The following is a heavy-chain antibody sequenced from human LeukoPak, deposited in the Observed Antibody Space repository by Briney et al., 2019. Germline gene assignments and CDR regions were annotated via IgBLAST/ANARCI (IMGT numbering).Heavy chain of an antibody. V-gene: IGHV3-49*04. D-gene: IGHD1-26*01. Sequence: GRSLRLSCTASGFTFGDYAMSWVRQAPGKGLEWVGFIRSKAYGGTTEYAASVKGRFTISRDDSKSIAYLQMNSLKTEDTAVYYCIRVGANYYYYYMDVWGKGTTVTISS. CDR2: IRSKAYGGTT. J-gene: IGHJ6*03. CDR3: IRVGANYYYYYMDV. CDR1: GFTFGDYA.